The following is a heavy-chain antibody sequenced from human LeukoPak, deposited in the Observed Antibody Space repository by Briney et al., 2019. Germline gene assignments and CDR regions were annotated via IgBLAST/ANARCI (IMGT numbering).Heavy chain of an antibody. J-gene: IGHJ3*02. V-gene: IGHV4-4*07. CDR2: MYSSGGTI. CDR1: GGSITSNY. CDR3: ARRVVGATIDAFDI. Sequence: SETLSLTCTVSGGSITSNYLNWIRQPAGMGLEWIGRMYSSGGTINYNPSLKSRVTMSVDTSKNQFSLKLTSVTAADTAVYYCARRVVGATIDAFDIWGQGTMVTVSS. D-gene: IGHD1-26*01.